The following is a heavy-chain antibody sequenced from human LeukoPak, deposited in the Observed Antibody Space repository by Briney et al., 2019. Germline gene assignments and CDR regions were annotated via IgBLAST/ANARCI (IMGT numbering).Heavy chain of an antibody. D-gene: IGHD5-18*01. J-gene: IGHJ5*02. V-gene: IGHV1-69*13. CDR1: GGTFSSYA. Sequence: SVKVSCKASGGTFSSYAISWVRQAPGQGLEWMGGIIPIFGTANYAQKFQGRVTITADESASTAYMELSSLRSEDTAVYYCARDHSGYSYLFDPWGQGTLVTVSS. CDR2: IIPIFGTA. CDR3: ARDHSGYSYLFDP.